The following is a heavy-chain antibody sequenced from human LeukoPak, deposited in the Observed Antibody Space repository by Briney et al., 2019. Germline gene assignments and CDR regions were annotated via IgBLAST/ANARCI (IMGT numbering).Heavy chain of an antibody. Sequence: ASVKVSCKASGYTFTSYYMHWVRQAPGQGLEWMGWINPSSGGTNYAQKLQGRVTMTTDTSTSTAYMELRSLRSDDTAVYYCARDRDSLYSSSWYGLSYYYYYMDVWGKGTTVTVSS. D-gene: IGHD6-13*01. J-gene: IGHJ6*03. CDR1: GYTFTSYY. V-gene: IGHV1-2*02. CDR3: ARDRDSLYSSSWYGLSYYYYYMDV. CDR2: INPSSGGT.